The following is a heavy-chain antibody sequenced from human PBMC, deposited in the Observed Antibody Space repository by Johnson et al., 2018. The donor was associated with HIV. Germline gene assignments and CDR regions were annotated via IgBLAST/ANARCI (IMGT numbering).Heavy chain of an antibody. CDR3: ARRGGVGGDCYSGYDAFDI. CDR1: GFTFSNAW. Sequence: EKLVESGGGLVKPGGSLRLSCAASGFTFSNAWMSWVRQAPGRGLEWVGRIKSKTDGGTTDYAAPVKGRFTISRDDSKNTLYLQMNSLRPYDTAVYYCARRGGVGGDCYSGYDAFDIWGQGTMVTVSS. J-gene: IGHJ3*02. CDR2: IKSKTDGGTT. V-gene: IGHV3-15*01. D-gene: IGHD2-21*01.